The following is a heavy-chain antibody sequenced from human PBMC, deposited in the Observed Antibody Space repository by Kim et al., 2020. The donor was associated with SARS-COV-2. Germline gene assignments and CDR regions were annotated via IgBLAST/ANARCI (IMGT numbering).Heavy chain of an antibody. D-gene: IGHD3-9*01. CDR1: GYTLTELS. CDR3: ATERYFDWLPSYGMDV. CDR2: FDPEDGET. Sequence: ASVKVSCKVSGYTLTELSMHWVRQAPGKGLEWMGGFDPEDGETIYAQKFQGRVTMTEDTSTDTAYMELSSLRSEDTAVYYCATERYFDWLPSYGMDVWGQWTTVTVSS. J-gene: IGHJ6*02. V-gene: IGHV1-24*01.